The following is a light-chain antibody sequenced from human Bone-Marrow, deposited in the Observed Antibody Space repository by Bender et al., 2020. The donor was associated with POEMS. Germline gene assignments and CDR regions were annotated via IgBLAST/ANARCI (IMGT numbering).Light chain of an antibody. CDR3: AVWDDSLNGWV. J-gene: IGLJ3*02. CDR1: SSNIGAHA. Sequence: QSVLTQPPSASGPPGQRVTISCSGGSSNIGAHAVNWYQHLPGPAPKLLIYSSHRRPSEVPDRFSGSRSGTSASLASSGLQSEDEADYYCAVWDDSLNGWVCGGGTKLTVL. V-gene: IGLV1-44*01. CDR2: SSH.